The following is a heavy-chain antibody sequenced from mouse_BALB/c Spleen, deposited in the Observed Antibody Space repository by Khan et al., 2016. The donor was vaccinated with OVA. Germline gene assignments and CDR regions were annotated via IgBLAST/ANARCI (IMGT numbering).Heavy chain of an antibody. CDR1: GFSLTAYG. D-gene: IGHD1-2*01. CDR3: ARELRLGGFAY. V-gene: IGHV2-6-7*01. J-gene: IGHJ3*01. CDR2: IWGDGST. Sequence: QVQLKQSGPGLVAPSQSLSITCTVSGFSLTAYGINWVRQPPGKGLEWLGMIWGDGSTDYNSVLKSRLSITKDNSTSQVFLKMNSLQTYDSARYYCARELRLGGFAYWGQGTLVTVSA.